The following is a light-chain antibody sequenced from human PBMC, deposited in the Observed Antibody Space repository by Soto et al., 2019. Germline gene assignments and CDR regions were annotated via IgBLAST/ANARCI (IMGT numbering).Light chain of an antibody. V-gene: IGKV1-33*01. CDR1: QHISDY. Sequence: DTRLTQSPSSLSASVGDRVTITCQASQHISDYLNWYQQKPGKAPKLLIYDGTKLETGVPSRFSGSGSGTAFTFTISSLQPEDTATYYCHQYFNPRTFGGGTKVEIK. J-gene: IGKJ4*01. CDR2: DGT. CDR3: HQYFNPRT.